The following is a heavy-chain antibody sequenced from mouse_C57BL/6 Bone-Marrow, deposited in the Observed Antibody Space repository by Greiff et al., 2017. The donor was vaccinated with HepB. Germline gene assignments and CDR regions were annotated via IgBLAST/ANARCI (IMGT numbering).Heavy chain of an antibody. CDR3: TASSGHVRMDY. D-gene: IGHD3-2*02. V-gene: IGHV6-3*01. Sequence: EVNVVESGGGLVQPGGSMKLSCVASGFTFSNYWMNWVRQSPEKGLEWVAQIRLKSDNYATHYAESVKGRFTISRDDSKSSVYLQMNNLRAEDTGIYYCTASSGHVRMDYWGQGTSVTVSS. CDR2: IRLKSDNYAT. J-gene: IGHJ4*01. CDR1: GFTFSNYW.